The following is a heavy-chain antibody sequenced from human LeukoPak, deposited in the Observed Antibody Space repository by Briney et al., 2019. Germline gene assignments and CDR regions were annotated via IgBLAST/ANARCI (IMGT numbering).Heavy chain of an antibody. CDR3: ARENGSGGYAVPGFDY. D-gene: IGHD3-10*01. J-gene: IGHJ4*02. CDR1: GYTFTSYY. Sequence: ASVKVSCKASGYTFTSYYMHWVRQAPGQGLEWMGIINPSGGSTSYAQKFQGRVTMTRDTSTSTVYMELSSLRSEDTAVYYCARENGSGGYAVPGFDYWGQGTLVTVSS. CDR2: INPSGGST. V-gene: IGHV1-46*01.